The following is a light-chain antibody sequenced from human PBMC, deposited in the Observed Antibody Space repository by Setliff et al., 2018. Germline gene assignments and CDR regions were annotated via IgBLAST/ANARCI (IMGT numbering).Light chain of an antibody. CDR3: SSYAGSNTPYV. Sequence: SVLTQPRSVSGSPGQSVTISCSGTSSDVGRYNYVSWYQQHPGKAPKLMIYEVSKRPSGVPDRFSGSKSGNTASLTVSGLQAEDEADYYCSSYAGSNTPYVFGTGTKVTVL. CDR1: SSDVGRYNY. V-gene: IGLV2-11*01. J-gene: IGLJ1*01. CDR2: EVS.